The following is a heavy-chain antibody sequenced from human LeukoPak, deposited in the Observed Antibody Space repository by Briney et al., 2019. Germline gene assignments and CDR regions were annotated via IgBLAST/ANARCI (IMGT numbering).Heavy chain of an antibody. D-gene: IGHD4-17*01. J-gene: IGHJ4*02. CDR1: GFTFGNNA. CDR3: ASLTTVTQGYFDS. CDR2: ISAGGGNT. V-gene: IGHV3-23*01. Sequence: GGSLRLSCAASGFTFGNNAMTWVRQAPGNGLDWVSAISAGGGNTYYADSVKGRFTMSRDNSKSTLFLQMNSLKTEDTAVYYCASLTTVTQGYFDSWGQGTLATVSS.